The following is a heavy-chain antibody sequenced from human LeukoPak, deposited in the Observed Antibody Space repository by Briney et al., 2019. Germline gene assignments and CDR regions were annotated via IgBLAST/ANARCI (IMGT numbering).Heavy chain of an antibody. D-gene: IGHD6-6*01. J-gene: IGHJ3*02. Sequence: SVKVSCKASGGTFSSYAIGWVRQAPGQGLEWMGRIIPILGIANYAQKFQGRVTITADKSTSTAYMELSSLRSEDTAVYYCARDRVAARRYGAFDIWGQGTMVTVSS. CDR2: IIPILGIA. CDR3: ARDRVAARRYGAFDI. V-gene: IGHV1-69*04. CDR1: GGTFSSYA.